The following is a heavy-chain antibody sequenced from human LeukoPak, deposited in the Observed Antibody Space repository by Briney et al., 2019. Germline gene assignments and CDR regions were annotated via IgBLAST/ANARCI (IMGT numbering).Heavy chain of an antibody. CDR3: TTGRYCTSTSCYPFRY. V-gene: IGHV3-15*01. J-gene: IGHJ4*02. Sequence: PGGSLRLSCAASGFTFSSYAMSWVRQAPGKGLEWVGRIKSKTGGGTTDYAAPVKGRFTISRDDSKNTLYLQMNSLKTEDTAMYYCTTGRYCTSTSCYPFRYWGQGTLVTVSS. CDR2: IKSKTGGGTT. D-gene: IGHD2-2*01. CDR1: GFTFSSYA.